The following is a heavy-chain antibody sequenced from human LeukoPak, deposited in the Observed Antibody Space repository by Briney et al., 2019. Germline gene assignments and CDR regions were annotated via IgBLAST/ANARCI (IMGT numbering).Heavy chain of an antibody. J-gene: IGHJ4*02. CDR3: ASSFSTVDY. CDR1: GFTFSSYW. Sequence: GGSLRLSCAASGFTFSSYWMHWVRQAPGKGLVWGSRYSSDGRNTGYADSVKGRFTISRDNAKNTVYLQMNSLSAEDTAVYYCASSFSTVDYWGQGTLVTVSS. V-gene: IGHV3-74*01. CDR2: YSSDGRNT. D-gene: IGHD3/OR15-3a*01.